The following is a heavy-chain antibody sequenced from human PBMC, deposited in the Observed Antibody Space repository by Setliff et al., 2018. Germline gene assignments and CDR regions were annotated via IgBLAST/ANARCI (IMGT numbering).Heavy chain of an antibody. J-gene: IGHJ6*02. CDR1: GFTFSIHA. CDR2: ISDDGYNK. CDR3: AKDSLEVVIALHGMDV. D-gene: IGHD2-21*01. V-gene: IGHV3-30*04. Sequence: PGGSLRLSCAASGFTFSIHALHWVRQAPGKGLEWVAVISDDGYNKYYADFVKGRFTISRDNAKNTLYLQMNSLTTEDTAVYYCAKDSLEVVIALHGMDVWGQGTTVTVSS.